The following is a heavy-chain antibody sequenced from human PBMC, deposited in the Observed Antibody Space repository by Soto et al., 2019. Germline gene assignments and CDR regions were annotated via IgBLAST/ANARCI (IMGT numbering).Heavy chain of an antibody. Sequence: PSETLSLTCTVSGGSISSYYWSWIRQPPGKGLEWIGYIYYSGSTNYNPSLKSRVTISIDTSKNQFSLKLSSVTAADTAVYYCAREMVTTVTTVWLDPWAQGTLVTVSS. CDR1: GGSISSYY. CDR3: AREMVTTVTTVWLDP. V-gene: IGHV4-59*01. J-gene: IGHJ5*02. D-gene: IGHD4-4*01. CDR2: IYYSGST.